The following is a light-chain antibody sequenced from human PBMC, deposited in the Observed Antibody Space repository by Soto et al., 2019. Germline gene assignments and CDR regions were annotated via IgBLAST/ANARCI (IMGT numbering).Light chain of an antibody. CDR2: RSS. V-gene: IGKV1-39*01. CDR1: QSISTY. CDR3: QQTFSPYVS. J-gene: IGKJ4*01. Sequence: DLQMTQSPSSLSVSIGDRVIITCRASQSISTYLNWYQYKPGKAPRLVIFRSSTLQSGVPSRFSGRGSGTDFTLTISSLQPADFATYFCQQTFSPYVSFGGGTRVEI.